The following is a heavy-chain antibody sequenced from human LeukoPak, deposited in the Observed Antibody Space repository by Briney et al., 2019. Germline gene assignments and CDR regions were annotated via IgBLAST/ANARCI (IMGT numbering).Heavy chain of an antibody. D-gene: IGHD2-2*01. CDR2: IYPGDSDT. CDR1: GYSFTTYW. CDR3: VRWRGGYCRSTSCYAFGP. Sequence: GESLKISCKVSGYSFTTYWIGWVRQMPGKGLGWMGIIYPGDSDTKYSPSFQGQVTISADKPISTAYLQWSSLKASDTAMYYCVRWRGGYCRSTSCYAFGPWGQGTLVTVSS. V-gene: IGHV5-51*01. J-gene: IGHJ5*02.